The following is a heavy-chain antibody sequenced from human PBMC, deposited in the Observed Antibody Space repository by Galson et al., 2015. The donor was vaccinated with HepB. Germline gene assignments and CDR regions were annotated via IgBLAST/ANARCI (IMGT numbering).Heavy chain of an antibody. D-gene: IGHD3-3*01. CDR3: ASDRRRGRAVRSNWFDP. Sequence: SLRLSCAASGFTFSSYWMSWVRQAPGKGLEWVANIKQDGSEKYYVDSVKGRFTISRDNAKNSLYLQMNSLRAEDTAVYYCASDRRRGRAVRSNWFDPWGQGTLVTVSS. CDR1: GFTFSSYW. V-gene: IGHV3-7*03. CDR2: IKQDGSEK. J-gene: IGHJ5*02.